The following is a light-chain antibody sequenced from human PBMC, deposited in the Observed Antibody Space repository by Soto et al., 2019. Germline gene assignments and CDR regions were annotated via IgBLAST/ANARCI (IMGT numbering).Light chain of an antibody. V-gene: IGKV3-15*01. CDR2: GAS. Sequence: IEWTQSPATLSFSAGERVTLSSIASQSVSSYLAWYQQKPGQAPRLLIYGASTRVTGVPARFSGSGSGTEFTLVISSLQSEDVAVYYCQQYNYWPRLFGQGTKVDIK. CDR1: QSVSSY. CDR3: QQYNYWPRL. J-gene: IGKJ1*01.